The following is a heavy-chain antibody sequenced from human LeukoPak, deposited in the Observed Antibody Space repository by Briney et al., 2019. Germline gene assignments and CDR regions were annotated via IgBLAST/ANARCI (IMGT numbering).Heavy chain of an antibody. Sequence: SETLSLTCTVSGGSISSSSYYWGWIRQPPGKGLEWIGNISYSASTYYNPSLKSRVTISVETSKNQFSLKLKSVTAADTAVYYCARTTMVRETYYMDVWGKGTTVTISS. D-gene: IGHD3-10*01. CDR3: ARTTMVRETYYMDV. CDR2: ISYSAST. V-gene: IGHV4-39*07. J-gene: IGHJ6*03. CDR1: GGSISSSSYY.